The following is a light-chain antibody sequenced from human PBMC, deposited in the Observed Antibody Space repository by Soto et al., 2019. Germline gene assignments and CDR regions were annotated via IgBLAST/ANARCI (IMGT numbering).Light chain of an antibody. CDR3: QQYYQWPSYT. Sequence: EIVMTQSPLTLSASPGERAIFSCRASQSVGSNIAWYQQKPGQSPRLLVYGASTRATAIPARFSGSASGTDFILTINPLQPEDFAVYYCQQYYQWPSYTFGQGTKVDIK. CDR2: GAS. J-gene: IGKJ2*01. V-gene: IGKV3-15*01. CDR1: QSVGSN.